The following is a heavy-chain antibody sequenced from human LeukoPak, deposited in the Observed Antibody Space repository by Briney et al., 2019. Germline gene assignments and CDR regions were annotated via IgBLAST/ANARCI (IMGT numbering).Heavy chain of an antibody. V-gene: IGHV4-39*01. J-gene: IGHJ4*02. Sequence: SETLSLTCTVSGGSISSSSYYWGWIRQPPGKGLEWIGSIYYSGSTYYNPSLKSRVTISVDTSKNQFSLKLSSVTAADTAVYYCARQKVGATGTLDYWGQGTLVTVSS. CDR1: GGSISSSSYY. D-gene: IGHD1-26*01. CDR3: ARQKVGATGTLDY. CDR2: IYYSGST.